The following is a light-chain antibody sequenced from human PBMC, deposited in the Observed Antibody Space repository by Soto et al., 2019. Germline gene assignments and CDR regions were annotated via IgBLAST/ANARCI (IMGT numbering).Light chain of an antibody. J-gene: IGKJ1*01. Sequence: EVVMTQSPATLSVSPGERATLSCRASQSVDSNLVWYQQKPGQAPRLLIYGASTRATGIPGRFSGSGVGTEFTLVISSLQSEDFAVYYCQQYKHWPRTFGQGTKVEIK. CDR1: QSVDSN. CDR2: GAS. CDR3: QQYKHWPRT. V-gene: IGKV3-15*01.